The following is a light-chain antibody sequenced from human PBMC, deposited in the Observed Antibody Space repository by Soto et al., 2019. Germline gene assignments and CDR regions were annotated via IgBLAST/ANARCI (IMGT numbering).Light chain of an antibody. CDR1: QRINSY. CDR3: QQSFSIPLT. J-gene: IGKJ4*01. V-gene: IGKV1-39*01. Sequence: DIQMTQSPSSLSASVGDRFTVSCRTIQRINSYLNWYQQKPGEAPTLLIYGASSLQSGVPSRFSGSGSGPDFTLTISRLQPEDSATYYCQQSFSIPLTFGGGTKVDIK. CDR2: GAS.